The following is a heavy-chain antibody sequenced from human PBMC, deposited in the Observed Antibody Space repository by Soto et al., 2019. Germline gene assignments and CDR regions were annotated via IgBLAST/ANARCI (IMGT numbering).Heavy chain of an antibody. J-gene: IGHJ6*02. CDR3: ARFYYDSSGYLPSPYYYYYGMDV. CDR2: IQQDGSEK. V-gene: IGHV3-7*04. D-gene: IGHD3-22*01. CDR1: GFTFSSYW. Sequence: GGSLRLSCAASGFTFSSYWMSWVRQVPGKGLQWVAIIQQDGSEKYYVDSVKGRFTISRDNAKNSLYLQMNSLRAEDTAVYYCARFYYDSSGYLPSPYYYYYGMDVWGQGTTVTVSS.